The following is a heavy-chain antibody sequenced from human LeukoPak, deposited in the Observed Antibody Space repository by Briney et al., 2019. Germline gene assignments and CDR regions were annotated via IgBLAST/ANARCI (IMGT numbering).Heavy chain of an antibody. CDR2: MNPNSGNT. V-gene: IGHV1-8*01. CDR3: ARGRSGSYHNWFDP. D-gene: IGHD1-26*01. Sequence: ASVKVSCKASGYTFTSYDINWVRQATGQGLEWMGWMNPNSGNTGYAQKFQGGVTMTRNTSISTAYMELSSLRSEDTAVYYCARGRSGSYHNWFDPWGQGTLVTVSS. CDR1: GYTFTSYD. J-gene: IGHJ5*02.